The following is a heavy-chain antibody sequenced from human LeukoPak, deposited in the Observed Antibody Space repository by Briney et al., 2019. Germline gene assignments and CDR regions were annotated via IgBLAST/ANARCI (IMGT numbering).Heavy chain of an antibody. CDR2: IRDRT. CDR1: GFTFSTYA. CDR3: AKSWRSYDSSTSYYAFDL. D-gene: IGHD3-22*01. Sequence: GGSLRLSCAASGFTFSTYAMTRVRQAPGKGLEWVSSIRDRTYYADSAKGRFTISRDDSRNTLYLQMNSLGAEDTAVYYCAKSWRSYDSSTSYYAFDLWGQGTTVTVSS. V-gene: IGHV3-23*01. J-gene: IGHJ3*01.